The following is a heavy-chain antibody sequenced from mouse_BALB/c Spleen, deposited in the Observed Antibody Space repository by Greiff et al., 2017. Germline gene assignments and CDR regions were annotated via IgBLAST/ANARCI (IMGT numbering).Heavy chain of an antibody. V-gene: IGHV6-6*02. J-gene: IGHJ3*01. CDR3: TAPFAY. Sequence: EVKVVESGGGLVQPGGSMKLSCVASGFTFSNYWMNWVRQSPEKGLEWVAEIRLKSNNYATHYAESVKGRFTISRDDSKSSVYLQMNNLRAEDTGIYYCTAPFAYWGQGTLVTVSA. CDR1: GFTFSNYW. CDR2: IRLKSNNYAT.